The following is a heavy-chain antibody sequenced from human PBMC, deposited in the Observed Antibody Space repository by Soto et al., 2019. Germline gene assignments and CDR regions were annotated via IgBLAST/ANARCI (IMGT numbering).Heavy chain of an antibody. V-gene: IGHV4-30-2*02. Sequence: SETLSLTCAVSGGSISSGGYSWSWIRQPPGKGLEWIGYIYHSGSTYYNPSLKSRVTISVDRSKNQFSLKLSSVTAADTAVYSCARRYGGNFDYWGQGTLLTVSS. CDR2: IYHSGST. J-gene: IGHJ4*02. D-gene: IGHD1-26*01. CDR1: GGSISSGGYS. CDR3: ARRYGGNFDY.